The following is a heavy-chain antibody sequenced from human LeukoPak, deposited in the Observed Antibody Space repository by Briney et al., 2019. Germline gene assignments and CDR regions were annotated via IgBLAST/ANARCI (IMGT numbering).Heavy chain of an antibody. CDR2: INPNSGGT. CDR1: GYTFSDYH. Sequence: ASVKVACKASGYTFSDYHMHWVRQAPGQGLEWMGWINPNSGGTIYAQKFQGRVTMTRDTSITTAYMELSRLRSDDTAVYYCARARAPGDPFDIWGQGTMVTVPS. V-gene: IGHV1-2*02. CDR3: ARARAPGDPFDI. J-gene: IGHJ3*02. D-gene: IGHD1-26*01.